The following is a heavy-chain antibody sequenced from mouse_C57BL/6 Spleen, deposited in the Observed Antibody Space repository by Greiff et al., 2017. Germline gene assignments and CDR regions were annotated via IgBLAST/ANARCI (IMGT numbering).Heavy chain of an antibody. CDR3: ARSTETTVVTTDYAMDY. CDR2: INPSSGYT. J-gene: IGHJ4*01. Sequence: QVQLQQSGAELAKPGASVKLSCKASGYTFTSYWMHWVKQRPGQGLEWIGYINPSSGYTKYNQKFKDKATLTADKSSSTAYMQLSSLTYEDSAVYYCARSTETTVVTTDYAMDYWGQGTSVTVSS. V-gene: IGHV1-7*01. CDR1: GYTFTSYW. D-gene: IGHD1-1*01.